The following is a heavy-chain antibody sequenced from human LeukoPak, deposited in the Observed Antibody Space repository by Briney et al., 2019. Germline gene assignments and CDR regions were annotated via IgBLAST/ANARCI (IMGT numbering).Heavy chain of an antibody. J-gene: IGHJ1*01. CDR2: ISSSSSTI. CDR3: ASWGATWSEYFQH. V-gene: IGHV3-48*04. CDR1: GFTFSSYS. Sequence: GGSLRLSCAASGFTFSSYSMNRVRQAPGKGLEWVSYISSSSSTIYYADSVKGRFTISRDNAKNSLYLQMNSLRAEDTAVYYCASWGATWSEYFQHWGQGTLVTVSS. D-gene: IGHD1-26*01.